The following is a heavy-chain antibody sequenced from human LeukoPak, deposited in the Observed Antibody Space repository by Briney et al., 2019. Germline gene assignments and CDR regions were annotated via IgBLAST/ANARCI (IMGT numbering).Heavy chain of an antibody. CDR2: IRSKAYGGIT. V-gene: IGHV3-49*04. Sequence: PGGSLRLSCTASGFTFGDYAMSWVRQAPGKGLEWVGFIRSKAYGGITEYAASVKGRFTISRDDSKSIAHLQMNSLKTEDTAVYYCTSGIAVAGYFDYWGQGTLVTVSS. CDR3: TSGIAVAGYFDY. D-gene: IGHD6-19*01. J-gene: IGHJ4*02. CDR1: GFTFGDYA.